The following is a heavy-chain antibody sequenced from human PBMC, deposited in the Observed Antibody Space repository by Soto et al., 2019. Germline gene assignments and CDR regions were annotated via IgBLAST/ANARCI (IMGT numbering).Heavy chain of an antibody. CDR1: GGTFSSYT. D-gene: IGHD1-20*01. Sequence: SVKVSCKASGGTFSSYTISWVRQAPGQGLEWMGRIIPILGIANYAQKSQGRATITADKSTSTAYMELSSLRSEDTAVYYCARDLNNGPHYDYWGQGTLVTVSS. CDR3: ARDLNNGPHYDY. V-gene: IGHV1-69*04. CDR2: IIPILGIA. J-gene: IGHJ4*02.